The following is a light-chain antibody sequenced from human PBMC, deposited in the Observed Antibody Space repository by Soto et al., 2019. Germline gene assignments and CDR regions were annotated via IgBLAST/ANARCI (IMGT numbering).Light chain of an antibody. Sequence: IVLTQSPGTLSLSPGERVTLSCRASQSVSSNYVAWYQQMPGQAPRLLISAASSRATGTPDRFSGSGSGTDFTLTISRLEPEDSAVYYCQQYGSSRLTFGGGNRVEIK. CDR1: QSVSSNY. CDR3: QQYGSSRLT. J-gene: IGKJ4*01. CDR2: AAS. V-gene: IGKV3-20*01.